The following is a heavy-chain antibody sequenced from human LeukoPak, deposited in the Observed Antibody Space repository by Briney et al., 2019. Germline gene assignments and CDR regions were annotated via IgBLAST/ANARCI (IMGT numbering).Heavy chain of an antibody. D-gene: IGHD3-22*01. CDR1: GFTFSSYW. CDR2: IKQDGSEK. CDR3: ARIVYYDSSGYSADY. Sequence: GGSLRLSCAASGFTFSSYWMSWVRQAPGKGLEWVANIKQDGSEKYYVDSVKGRFTISRDNAKNSLYLQMNSLRAEDTAVYYCARIVYYDSSGYSADYWGQGTLVTVSS. V-gene: IGHV3-7*01. J-gene: IGHJ4*02.